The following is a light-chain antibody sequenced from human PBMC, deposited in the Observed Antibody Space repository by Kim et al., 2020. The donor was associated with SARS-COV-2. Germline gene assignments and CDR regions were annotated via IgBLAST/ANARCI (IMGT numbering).Light chain of an antibody. CDR2: GAS. CDR3: QEYNNWPTLS. Sequence: SPGEGATRSCRASHSATTNLAWYQQKPGQAPRLLIYGASIRASGIPARLSGSGSGTDFTLTISSLQSEDSAVYYCQEYNNWPTLSFGGGTKVDIK. J-gene: IGKJ4*01. CDR1: HSATTN. V-gene: IGKV3D-15*01.